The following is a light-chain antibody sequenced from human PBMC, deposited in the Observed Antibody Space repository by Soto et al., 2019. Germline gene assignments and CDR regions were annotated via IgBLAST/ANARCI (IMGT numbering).Light chain of an antibody. CDR2: GAS. CDR1: QSVSSSY. Sequence: PGATVPLSCRASQSVSSSYLTWYQQKPGQAPRLLIYGASTRATGIPARFSGSGSGTDFTLTISSLQPEDFAVYYCQQYGSSPQTFGQGTKVDI. CDR3: QQYGSSPQT. V-gene: IGKV3-20*01. J-gene: IGKJ1*01.